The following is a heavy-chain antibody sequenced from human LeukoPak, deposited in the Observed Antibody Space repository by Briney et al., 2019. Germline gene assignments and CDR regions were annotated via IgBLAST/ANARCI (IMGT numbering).Heavy chain of an antibody. CDR1: GFTFSSYW. D-gene: IGHD2-2*01. V-gene: IGHV3-23*01. J-gene: IGHJ4*02. CDR2: ISGSGGST. Sequence: HTGGSLRLSCAASGFTFSSYWMSWVRQAPGKGLEWVSAISGSGGSTYYADSVKGRFTISRDNSKNTLYLQMNSLRAEDTAVYYCAKADARVPRCLDYWGQGTLVTVSS. CDR3: AKADARVPRCLDY.